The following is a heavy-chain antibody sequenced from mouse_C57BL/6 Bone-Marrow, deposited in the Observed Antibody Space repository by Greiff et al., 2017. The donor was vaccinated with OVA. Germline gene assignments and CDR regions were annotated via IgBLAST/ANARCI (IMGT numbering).Heavy chain of an antibody. CDR1: GYTFTSYG. D-gene: IGHD1-1*01. CDR2: IYPRSGNT. J-gene: IGHJ4*01. Sequence: VQLQQSGAELARPGDSVKLSCKASGYTFTSYGISWVKQRTGQGLEWIGEIYPRSGNTYYNEKFKGKATLTADKSSSTAYMELRSLTSEDSAVYFCARDGVLRSFYAMDYWGQVTSVTVSS. V-gene: IGHV1-81*01. CDR3: ARDGVLRSFYAMDY.